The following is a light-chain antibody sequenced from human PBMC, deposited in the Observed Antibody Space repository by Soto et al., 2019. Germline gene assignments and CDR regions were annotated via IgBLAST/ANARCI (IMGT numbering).Light chain of an antibody. CDR3: SSYTSRSTLGYV. Sequence: QSVLTQPASVSGSPGQSITISCTGTSSDVGGYNYVSWYQQHPGKAPKLMIYEVSNRPSGVSNRFSGSKSGNTASLTISGLQAEDEADYYCSSYTSRSTLGYVFGLGPRSPS. J-gene: IGLJ1*01. CDR2: EVS. V-gene: IGLV2-14*01. CDR1: SSDVGGYNY.